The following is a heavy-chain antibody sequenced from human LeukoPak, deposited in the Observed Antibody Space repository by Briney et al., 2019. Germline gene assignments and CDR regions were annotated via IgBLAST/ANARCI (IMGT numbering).Heavy chain of an antibody. V-gene: IGHV4-59*01. CDR1: GGSISTYY. CDR2: RHDSGSS. D-gene: IGHD3-10*01. CDR3: ARAPVVRGVFGWFDF. Sequence: SETLSLTCSVSGGSISTYYWNWFRQPPGKGLEWIGHRHDSGSSNYNPSLKSRVTISIDTSKNQFSLKLNSVTAADTADYYCARAPVVRGVFGWFDFWGQGVLVTVSS. J-gene: IGHJ5*01.